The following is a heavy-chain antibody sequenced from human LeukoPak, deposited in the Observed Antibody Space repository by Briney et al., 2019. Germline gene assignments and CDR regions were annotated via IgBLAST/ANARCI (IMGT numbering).Heavy chain of an antibody. D-gene: IGHD5-12*01. J-gene: IGHJ4*02. V-gene: IGHV3-23*01. CDR2: ISDSGDST. CDR3: AKSHSVGYRGYFDY. Sequence: STISDSGDSTYYADSVKGRFTISRDNSKNTLCVQMNSLRAEDTAVYYCAKSHSVGYRGYFDYWGQGTLVTVSS.